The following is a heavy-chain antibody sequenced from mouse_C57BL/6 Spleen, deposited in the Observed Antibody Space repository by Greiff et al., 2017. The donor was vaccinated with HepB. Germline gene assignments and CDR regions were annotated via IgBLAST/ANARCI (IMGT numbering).Heavy chain of an antibody. Sequence: QVQLQQPGAELVRPGTSVKLSCKASGYTFTSYWMHWVKQRPGQGLEWIGVIDPSDSYTNYNQKFKGKATLTVDTSSSTAYMQLSSLTSEDSAVYYCASGLRDFDYWGQGTTLTVSS. CDR2: IDPSDSYT. CDR1: GYTFTSYW. J-gene: IGHJ2*01. V-gene: IGHV1-59*01. D-gene: IGHD2-4*01. CDR3: ASGLRDFDY.